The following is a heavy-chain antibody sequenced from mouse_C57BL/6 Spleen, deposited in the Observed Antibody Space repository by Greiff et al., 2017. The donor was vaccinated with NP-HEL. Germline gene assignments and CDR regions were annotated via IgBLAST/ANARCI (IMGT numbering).Heavy chain of an antibody. CDR2: ISSGGDYL. J-gene: IGHJ4*01. D-gene: IGHD1-1*01. CDR3: TRDRGDYYGSSYNYAMDY. Sequence: DVMLVESGEGLVKPGGSLKLSCAASGFTFSSYAMSWVRQTPEKRLEWVAYISSGGDYLYYADTVKGRFTISRDNARNTLYLQMSSLKSEDTAMYYCTRDRGDYYGSSYNYAMDYWGQGTSVTVSS. CDR1: GFTFSSYA. V-gene: IGHV5-9-1*02.